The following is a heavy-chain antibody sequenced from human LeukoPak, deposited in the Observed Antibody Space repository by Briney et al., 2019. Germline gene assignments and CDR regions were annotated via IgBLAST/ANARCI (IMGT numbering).Heavy chain of an antibody. V-gene: IGHV1-69*13. J-gene: IGHJ5*02. Sequence: ASVKVSCKVAGGTINNFAISWVRQAPGQGLEWMGGLSPVLATYAQKFQGRVTITADESTDTVYMELGSLTSEGTATYFCARDREISARPGGWFDPWGQGTLVTVSS. CDR1: GGTINNFA. CDR2: LSPVLA. D-gene: IGHD6-6*01. CDR3: ARDREISARPGGWFDP.